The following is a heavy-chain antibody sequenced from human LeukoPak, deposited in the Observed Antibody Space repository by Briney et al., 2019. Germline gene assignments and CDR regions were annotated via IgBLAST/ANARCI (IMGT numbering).Heavy chain of an antibody. CDR3: ARGGAIAAPLDY. CDR2: IYHSGST. Sequence: SETLSLTCTVSGGSISSGGYYWSWLRQPPGKGLEWIGYIYHSGSTYYNPSLKSRVTISVDRSKNQFSLKLSSVTAADTAVYYCARGGAIAAPLDYWGQGTLVTVSS. D-gene: IGHD6-13*01. CDR1: GGSISSGGYY. V-gene: IGHV4-30-2*01. J-gene: IGHJ4*02.